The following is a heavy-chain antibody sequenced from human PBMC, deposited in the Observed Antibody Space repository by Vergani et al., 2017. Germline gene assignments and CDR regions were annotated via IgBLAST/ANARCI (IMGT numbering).Heavy chain of an antibody. CDR3: ARDVLRFLEWLAPVDY. D-gene: IGHD3-3*01. CDR1: GFTFSSYG. J-gene: IGHJ4*02. CDR2: IWYDGSNK. Sequence: QVQLVESGGGVVQPGRSLRLSCAASGFTFSSYGMHWVRQAPGKGLEWVAVIWYDGSNKYYADSVKGRFTISRDNSKHTLYLQMNSLRAEDTAVYYCARDVLRFLEWLAPVDYWGQGTLVTVSS. V-gene: IGHV3-33*01.